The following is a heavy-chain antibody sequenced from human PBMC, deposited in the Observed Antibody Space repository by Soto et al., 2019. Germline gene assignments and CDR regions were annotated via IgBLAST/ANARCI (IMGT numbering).Heavy chain of an antibody. Sequence: SQTLSLTCAISGDSVSSNSAAWNWIRQSPSRGLEWLGRTYYRSKWYNDYAVSVKSRITINPDTSKNQFSLQLNSVTPEDTAAYYCARERLIVPAAIRDNYYYGMDVWGQGTTVTVSS. CDR3: ARERLIVPAAIRDNYYYGMDV. J-gene: IGHJ6*02. CDR1: GDSVSSNSAA. D-gene: IGHD2-2*02. CDR2: TYYRSKWYN. V-gene: IGHV6-1*01.